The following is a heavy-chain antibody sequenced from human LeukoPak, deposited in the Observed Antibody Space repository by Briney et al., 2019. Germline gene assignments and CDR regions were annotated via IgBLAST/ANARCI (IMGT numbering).Heavy chain of an antibody. V-gene: IGHV4-61*02. CDR3: ARPYSSGWNDAFDI. D-gene: IGHD6-19*01. Sequence: SETLSLTCTVSGNSISSGDNYWSWIRQPAGKGLEWIGRIYTSGSTNYNPSLKSRVTISVDTSKNQFSLKLSSVTAADTAVYYCARPYSSGWNDAFDIWGQGTMVPVSS. J-gene: IGHJ3*02. CDR1: GNSISSGDNY. CDR2: IYTSGST.